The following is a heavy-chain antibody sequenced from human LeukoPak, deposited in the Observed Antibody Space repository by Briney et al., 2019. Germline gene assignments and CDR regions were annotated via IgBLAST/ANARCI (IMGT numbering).Heavy chain of an antibody. CDR2: IYYSGST. CDR3: ARDLDTAMVSFGY. J-gene: IGHJ4*02. V-gene: IGHV4-59*01. Sequence: PSETLPLTCTVSGGSISSYYWSWIRQPPGKGLEWIGYIYYSGSTNYNPSLKSRVTISVDTSKNQFSLKLSSVTAADTAVYYCARDLDTAMVSFGYWGQGTLVTVSS. D-gene: IGHD5-18*01. CDR1: GGSISSYY.